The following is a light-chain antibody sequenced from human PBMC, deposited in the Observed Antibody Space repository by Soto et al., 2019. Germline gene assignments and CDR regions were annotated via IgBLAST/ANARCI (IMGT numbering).Light chain of an antibody. J-gene: IGLJ1*01. CDR2: GNT. V-gene: IGLV1-40*01. CDR1: SSNIGAGSD. CDR3: QTYDSSLSGLYV. Sequence: QSALTQPPSISGAPGQRVTISCTGSSSNIGAGSDVHWYHQLPGTAPKLLIYGNTNRPSGVPDRFSGSKSGTSASLAIAGLQTXDEGDYYCQTYDSSLSGLYVFGTGTKVT.